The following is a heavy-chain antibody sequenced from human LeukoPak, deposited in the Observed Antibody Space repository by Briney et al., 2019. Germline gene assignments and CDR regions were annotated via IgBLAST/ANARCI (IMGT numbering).Heavy chain of an antibody. V-gene: IGHV1-46*01. Sequence: WMGIINPSGGSTSYAQKFQGRVTMTRDTSTSTVYMELSSLRSEDTAVYYCAVGDTAMVPFDYWGQGTLVTVSS. D-gene: IGHD5-18*01. CDR2: INPSGGST. J-gene: IGHJ4*02. CDR3: AVGDTAMVPFDY.